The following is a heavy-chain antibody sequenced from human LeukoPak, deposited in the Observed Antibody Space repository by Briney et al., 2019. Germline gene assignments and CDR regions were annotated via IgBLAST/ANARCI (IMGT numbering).Heavy chain of an antibody. CDR3: ARKRITMPYAFDI. V-gene: IGHV3-33*01. CDR2: IWYDGSNK. D-gene: IGHD3-10*01. Sequence: PGGSLRLSCAASGFTFSSYGMHWVRQAPGKGLEWVAVIWYDGSNKYYADSVKGRFTISRDNSKNTLYLQMNSLRAEDTAVYYCARKRITMPYAFDIWGQGTMVTVSS. CDR1: GFTFSSYG. J-gene: IGHJ3*02.